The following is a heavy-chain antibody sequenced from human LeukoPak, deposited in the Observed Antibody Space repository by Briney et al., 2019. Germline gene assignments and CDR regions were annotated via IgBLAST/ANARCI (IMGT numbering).Heavy chain of an antibody. Sequence: GGSLPHSCAASGFTFSNYSMSWVRPAPGKGLEWVSSISCSGGSTYYADSVRGRFTISSHNSKNTLYLQMNSLRAEDTAMFYCARAGGDGGYGNYWGKGTLVTVSS. CDR2: ISCSGGST. CDR1: GFTFSNYS. D-gene: IGHD5-12*01. J-gene: IGHJ4*02. V-gene: IGHV3-23*01. CDR3: ARAGGDGGYGNY.